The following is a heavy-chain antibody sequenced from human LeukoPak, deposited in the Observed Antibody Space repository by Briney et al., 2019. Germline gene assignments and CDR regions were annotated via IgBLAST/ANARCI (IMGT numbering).Heavy chain of an antibody. D-gene: IGHD6-13*01. Sequence: GGSLRLSCAASGFTFSGYWMTWVRQAPGKGLEWVANIKQDGSEKYYVDSVKGRFTISRDNAKNSLYLQMNSLRAEDTAVYYCACSRTFDYWGEATLVTVSS. CDR3: ACSRTFDY. J-gene: IGHJ4*02. CDR2: IKQDGSEK. V-gene: IGHV3-7*03. CDR1: GFTFSGYW.